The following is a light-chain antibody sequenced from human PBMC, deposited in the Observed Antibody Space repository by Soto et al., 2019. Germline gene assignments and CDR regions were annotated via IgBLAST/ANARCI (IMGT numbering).Light chain of an antibody. CDR1: QSVSSY. J-gene: IGKJ2*01. CDR2: DAS. Sequence: EIVLTQSPATLSLSPGERATLSCRASQSVSSYLAWYQQKPGQAPRLLSYDASHRATGIPARLSGSGSGTDFTLTISSLEPEDFAVYYCQQRSNWPPTFGQGTKLEIK. V-gene: IGKV3-11*01. CDR3: QQRSNWPPT.